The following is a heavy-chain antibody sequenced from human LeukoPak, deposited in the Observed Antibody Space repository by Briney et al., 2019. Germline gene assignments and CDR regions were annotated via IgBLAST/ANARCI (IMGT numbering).Heavy chain of an antibody. J-gene: IGHJ4*02. Sequence: ASVKVSCKASGYPFTTYGITWVRQAPGQGLGWMGLISPYTGDTNYAQKFRGRLSMATDTSTSTAYMELRSLRSDDTATYFCARLWRDSAYWGQGTLVIVSS. CDR1: GYPFTTYG. D-gene: IGHD3-16*01. CDR2: ISPYTGDT. CDR3: ARLWRDSAY. V-gene: IGHV1-18*01.